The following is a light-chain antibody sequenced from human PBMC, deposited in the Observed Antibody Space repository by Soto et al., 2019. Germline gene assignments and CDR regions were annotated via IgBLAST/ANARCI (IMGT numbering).Light chain of an antibody. Sequence: QSALTQPRSVSGSPGQSVTISCTGTSSDVGGYNYVSWYQQYPGKAPRVIIYDVSSRPSGVPDRFSGSKTGNTASLTISGLQAEDEADYHFCSYAGSYIRVFGGGTKLTVL. J-gene: IGLJ3*02. CDR3: CSYAGSYIRV. V-gene: IGLV2-11*01. CDR2: DVS. CDR1: SSDVGGYNY.